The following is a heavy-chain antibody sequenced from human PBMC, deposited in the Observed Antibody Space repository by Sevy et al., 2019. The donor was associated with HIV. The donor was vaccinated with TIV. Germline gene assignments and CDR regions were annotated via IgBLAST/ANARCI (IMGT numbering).Heavy chain of an antibody. CDR1: NYNFFAYG. D-gene: IGHD3-22*01. Sequence: ASVKVSCKASNYNFFAYGFAWVRQAPGQGLEWMGWISGFNGNTNYAQKLRGRVTLTTDSSTGTAYMELRSLTSDDTAVYYCAREVVTPGPDYGMDVWGPGTTVTVSS. J-gene: IGHJ6*02. CDR3: AREVVTPGPDYGMDV. V-gene: IGHV1-18*01. CDR2: ISGFNGNT.